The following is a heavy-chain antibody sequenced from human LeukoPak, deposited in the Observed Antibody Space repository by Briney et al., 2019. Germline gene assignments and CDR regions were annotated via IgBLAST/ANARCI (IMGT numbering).Heavy chain of an antibody. D-gene: IGHD2-2*01. J-gene: IGHJ6*03. CDR2: INHSGST. CDR1: GGAFSGYY. CDR3: ARGVIVVVPAAIGGLDYYYYMDV. Sequence: PSETLSLNCAVYGGAFSGYYWSWIRQPPGKGLEWIGEINHSGSTNYNPSLKSRVTISVDTSKNQFSLKLSSVTAADTAVYYCARGVIVVVPAAIGGLDYYYYMDVWGKGTTVTVSS. V-gene: IGHV4-34*01.